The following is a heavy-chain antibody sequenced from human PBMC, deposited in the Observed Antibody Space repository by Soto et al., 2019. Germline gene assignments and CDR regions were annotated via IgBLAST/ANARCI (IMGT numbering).Heavy chain of an antibody. Sequence: GGSLRLSCAVSGFRLSDYEMRWIRQAPGKGPEWVSFISRSGDTIYYVDSVKGRFSISRDNAKNSVYLQVRSLRVEDTAAYFCASSSGWFEAHAFDLLGEGTMVTVS. V-gene: IGHV3-11*01. D-gene: IGHD3-22*01. CDR3: ASSSGWFEAHAFDL. CDR2: ISRSGDTI. CDR1: GFRLSDYE. J-gene: IGHJ3*01.